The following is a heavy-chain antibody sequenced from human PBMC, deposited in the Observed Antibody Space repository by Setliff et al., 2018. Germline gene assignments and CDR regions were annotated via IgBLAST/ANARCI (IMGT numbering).Heavy chain of an antibody. D-gene: IGHD3-16*01. J-gene: IGHJ4*02. Sequence: ASVKVSCKASGYTFTSYAMNWVRQAPGQGLEWMGWINTNTGKPTYAQDFTGRLVFSLDTSVNTAFVQISSLKAEDTAVYYCARDGGNGVDYWGQGTLVTVSS. CDR3: ARDGGNGVDY. CDR2: INTNTGKP. CDR1: GYTFTSYA. V-gene: IGHV7-4-1*02.